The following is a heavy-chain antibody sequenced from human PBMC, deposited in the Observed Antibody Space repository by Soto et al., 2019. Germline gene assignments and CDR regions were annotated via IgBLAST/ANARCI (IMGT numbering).Heavy chain of an antibody. CDR1: CGSISSGGYY. CDR2: IYYSGST. V-gene: IGHV4-31*03. D-gene: IGHD3-10*01. Sequence: PSEALSLTCTVSCGSISSGGYYWSWIRQHPGKGLEWIGYIYYSGSTYYNPSLKSRVTISVDTSKNQFSLKLSSVTAADTAVYYCARGSSADYWGQGTLVTVSS. CDR3: ARGSSADY. J-gene: IGHJ4*02.